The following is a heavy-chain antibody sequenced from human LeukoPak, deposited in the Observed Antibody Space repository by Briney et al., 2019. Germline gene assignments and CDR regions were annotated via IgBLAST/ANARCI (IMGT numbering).Heavy chain of an antibody. D-gene: IGHD5-12*01. CDR3: AGTDSGYDLRY. V-gene: IGHV3-23*01. CDR1: GFTFSSYA. J-gene: IGHJ4*02. Sequence: PGGSLRLSCAASGFTFSSYAMSWARQIPGKGLELVSALSGSLTYYAESVKGRFTISRDNARNSRYLQMNILRGEDTAVYYCAGTDSGYDLRYWGQGTLVTVSS. CDR2: LSGSLT.